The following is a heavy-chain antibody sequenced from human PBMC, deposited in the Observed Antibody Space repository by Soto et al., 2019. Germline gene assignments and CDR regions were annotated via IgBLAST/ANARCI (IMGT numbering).Heavy chain of an antibody. Sequence: EVQLVESGGGLVKPGGALRLSCAASGFTFSNAWMSWVPQAPGKGVGWVGRIKTKTAGGTKDYAAPVKGRFTISRNDSKHTLYVQMNSLKTEDAGVYYCTTVTLLRFLEWLSWGAFDIWGQGKMVTGSS. CDR1: GFTFSNAW. CDR3: TTVTLLRFLEWLSWGAFDI. V-gene: IGHV3-15*05. D-gene: IGHD3-3*01. J-gene: IGHJ3*02. CDR2: IKTKTAGGTK.